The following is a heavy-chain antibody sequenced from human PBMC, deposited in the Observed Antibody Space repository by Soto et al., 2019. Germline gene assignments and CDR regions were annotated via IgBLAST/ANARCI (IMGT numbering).Heavy chain of an antibody. CDR3: ARDSSGYYLDDY. CDR2: IYYSGST. D-gene: IGHD3-22*01. Sequence: SETLSLTCTVSGGSISSGDYYWSWIRQPPGKGLEWIGYIYYSGSTYYNPSLKSRVTISVDTSKNQFSLKLSSVTAADTAVYYCARDSSGYYLDDYWGQGTLVTVSS. CDR1: GGSISSGDYY. J-gene: IGHJ4*02. V-gene: IGHV4-30-4*01.